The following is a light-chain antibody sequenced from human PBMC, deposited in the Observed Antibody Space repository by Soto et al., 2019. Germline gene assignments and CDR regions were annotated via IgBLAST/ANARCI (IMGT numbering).Light chain of an antibody. CDR2: DNN. CDR1: NSNIGKNS. CDR3: GTWDSSLSTVV. Sequence: QPVLTQPPSVSEAPGQKVTISCSGSNSNIGKNSVSWYQQLPGTAPKLLIYDNNNRPSGIPDRFSGSKSGTSATLGITGLQTGDEADYYCGTWDSSLSTVVFGGGTKLTVL. V-gene: IGLV1-51*01. J-gene: IGLJ2*01.